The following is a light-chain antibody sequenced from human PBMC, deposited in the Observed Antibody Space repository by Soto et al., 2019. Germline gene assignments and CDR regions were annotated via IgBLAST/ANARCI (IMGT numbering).Light chain of an antibody. J-gene: IGKJ1*01. CDR1: QSISLF. CDR2: AAS. V-gene: IGKV1-39*01. CDR3: HQTDSIPET. Sequence: DIPMTQSPSSLSASVGDTVTITCRASQSISLFLNWYQQKPGKAPKLLIYAASSLQSGFTSRLTGNGSGTDFTLTISSLQPEDFATYYCHQTDSIPETFGQGTKVEIK.